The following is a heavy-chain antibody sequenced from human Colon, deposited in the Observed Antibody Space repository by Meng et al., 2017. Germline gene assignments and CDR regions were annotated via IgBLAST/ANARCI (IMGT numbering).Heavy chain of an antibody. CDR1: GGSISSGCFY. CDR3: ARTNYGDYNWFDP. CDR2: IYYSWSN. D-gene: IGHD4-17*01. V-gene: IGHV4-31*03. Sequence: QGKLQESGPGPVKPSPTLSLTCTVSGGSISSGCFYWSWIRQHPGKGLELIWYIYYSWSNYYNPSLRRRVGISIDTSKNQFPPKPTSVTAADTAVYFWARTNYGDYNWFDPWGQGTLVTVSS. J-gene: IGHJ5*02.